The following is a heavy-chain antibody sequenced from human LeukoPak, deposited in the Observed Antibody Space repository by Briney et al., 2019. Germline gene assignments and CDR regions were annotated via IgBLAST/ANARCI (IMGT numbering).Heavy chain of an antibody. V-gene: IGHV3-48*03. CDR1: GFTFSSYE. Sequence: GGSLRLSCAASGFTFSSYEMNGVRQAPGKGLEWVSYISSSGSTIYYADSVKGRFTISRDNAKNSLYLQMNSLRAEDTAVYYCARFDSSGSADAFDIWGQGTMVTVSS. CDR3: ARFDSSGSADAFDI. J-gene: IGHJ3*02. CDR2: ISSSGSTI. D-gene: IGHD3-22*01.